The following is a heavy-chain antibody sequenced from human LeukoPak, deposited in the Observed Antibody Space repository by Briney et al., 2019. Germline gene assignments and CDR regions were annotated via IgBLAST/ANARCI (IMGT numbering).Heavy chain of an antibody. CDR3: ARVRSSITTWDAFDI. D-gene: IGHD6-13*01. Sequence: QSGRSLRLSCAASGFTFSSYAMHWVRQAPGKGLEWVAVISYDGSNKYCADSVKGRFTISRDNSKNTLYLQMNSLRAEDTAVYYCARVRSSITTWDAFDIWGQGTMVTVSS. CDR1: GFTFSSYA. J-gene: IGHJ3*02. CDR2: ISYDGSNK. V-gene: IGHV3-30*04.